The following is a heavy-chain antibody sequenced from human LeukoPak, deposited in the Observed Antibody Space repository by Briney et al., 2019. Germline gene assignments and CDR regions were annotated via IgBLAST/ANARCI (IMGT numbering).Heavy chain of an antibody. CDR1: GASISSSNW. D-gene: IGHD5-18*01. J-gene: IGHJ4*02. CDR2: IYHNGNI. Sequence: SGTLSLTCAVSGASISSSNWWSWVRQPPGKGLEWIGEIYHNGNINYNPSLKSRVTMSVDKSRNQFSLKLTSVTAADTAAYYCARDERNTAMVLSDWGQGTLVTVSS. V-gene: IGHV4-4*02. CDR3: ARDERNTAMVLSD.